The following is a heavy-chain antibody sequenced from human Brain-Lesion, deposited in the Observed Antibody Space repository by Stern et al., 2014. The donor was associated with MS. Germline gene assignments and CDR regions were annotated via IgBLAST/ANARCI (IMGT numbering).Heavy chain of an antibody. J-gene: IGHJ4*02. Sequence: VQLVQSGAEVKKPGESLRISCQGSGYSFTSDWISWVRQMPGKGLEWMGRIDPSDSNPNYSPSLQGHVTISADKSINTAYLDWRSLKASDTAMYYCARHMGEGLSIDYWGQGTLVTVSS. CDR3: ARHMGEGLSIDY. D-gene: IGHD3-16*01. V-gene: IGHV5-10-1*03. CDR1: GYSFTSDW. CDR2: IDPSDSNP.